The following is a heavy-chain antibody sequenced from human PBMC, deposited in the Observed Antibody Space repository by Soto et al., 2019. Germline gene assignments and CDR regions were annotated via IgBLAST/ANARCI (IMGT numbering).Heavy chain of an antibody. Sequence: SETLSLTCAVYIGSFSGYYWSWIRQPPGKGLEWIGEINHSGSTNSNPSLKSRVTVSVDTSKNQFSLKMRSVTAADTAAYYCARGSGRGNGWGTYFYYGMDVWGQGTTVTVSS. CDR2: INHSGST. CDR1: IGSFSGYY. D-gene: IGHD6-19*01. J-gene: IGHJ6*02. CDR3: ARGSGRGNGWGTYFYYGMDV. V-gene: IGHV4-34*01.